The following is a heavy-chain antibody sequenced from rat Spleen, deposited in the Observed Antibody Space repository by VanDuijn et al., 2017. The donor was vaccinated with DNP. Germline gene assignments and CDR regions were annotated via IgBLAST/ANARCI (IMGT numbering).Heavy chain of an antibody. CDR1: GFSFSYYY. V-gene: IGHV5-25*01. CDR3: ARRGYYGYNTFDY. D-gene: IGHD1-9*01. J-gene: IGHJ2*01. CDR2: IGSAAYAP. Sequence: EVQLVESGGGLVQPGRSLKLSCAASGFSFSYYYMAWVRQAPTKGLEWVAYIGSAAYAPYYGDSVKGRFTISRDNAENTLYLQMNSLRSEDTATYYCARRGYYGYNTFDYWGQGVMVTVSS.